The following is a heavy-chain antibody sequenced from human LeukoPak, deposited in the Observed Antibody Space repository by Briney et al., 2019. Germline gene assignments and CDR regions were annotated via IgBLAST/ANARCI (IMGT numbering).Heavy chain of an antibody. D-gene: IGHD3-10*01. Sequence: GGSLRLSCAASGFTFSTYWMSWVRQAPGKGLEWVANIKQDGSEINYVDSVKGRFTISRDNAKNSLYLQMNSLRGEDTAMYYCARVCSSGSTRKYYYYYYMNAWGIGTTVSVSS. CDR1: GFTFSTYW. CDR3: ARVCSSGSTRKYYYYYYMNA. CDR2: IKQDGSEI. J-gene: IGHJ6*03. V-gene: IGHV3-7*03.